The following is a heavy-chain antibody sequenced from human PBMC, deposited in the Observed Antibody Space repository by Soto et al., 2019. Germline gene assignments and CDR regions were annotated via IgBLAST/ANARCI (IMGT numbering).Heavy chain of an antibody. CDR2: INSDGSTT. V-gene: IGHV3-74*01. CDR1: GFTFSSYW. J-gene: IGHJ5*02. CDR3: AREGGNLNWFDP. D-gene: IGHD1-26*01. Sequence: PGGSLRLSCAASGFTFSSYWMHWVRQVPGKGLVWVSRINSDGSTTSYADSVKGRFTISRDNAQNTLYLQMNSLRVEDTAVYYCAREGGNLNWFDPWGQGTLVTVSS.